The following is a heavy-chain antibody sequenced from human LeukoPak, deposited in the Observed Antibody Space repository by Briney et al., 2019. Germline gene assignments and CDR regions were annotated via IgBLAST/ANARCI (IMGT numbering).Heavy chain of an antibody. V-gene: IGHV3-23*01. CDR3: AKVPWVGTIT. D-gene: IGHD1-26*01. Sequence: GGSLRLSCAASGFTLSDYAMYWVRQAPGEGLEWLSAISGSDGHTFYADSVKGRFTLSRDNSKNTLYLQMNNLRADDTAIYYCAKVPWVGTITWGQGTLVIVSS. CDR2: ISGSDGHT. J-gene: IGHJ4*02. CDR1: GFTLSDYA.